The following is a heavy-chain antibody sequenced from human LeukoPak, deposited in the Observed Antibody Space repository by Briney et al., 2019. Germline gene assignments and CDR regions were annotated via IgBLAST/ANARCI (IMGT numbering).Heavy chain of an antibody. D-gene: IGHD3-10*01. V-gene: IGHV3-43*01. CDR1: GLTFDDYT. J-gene: IGHJ5*02. CDR3: TKARSSGSGNGFDP. CDR2: INWDGGRV. Sequence: GGSLRLSCAVSGLTFDDYTVNWVRRAPGKGVGGGSLINWDGGRVYYADSVKGRFTISRDNSTNTLYLQLNRLRTEDTALYYCTKARSSGSGNGFDPWGQGTLVTVSS.